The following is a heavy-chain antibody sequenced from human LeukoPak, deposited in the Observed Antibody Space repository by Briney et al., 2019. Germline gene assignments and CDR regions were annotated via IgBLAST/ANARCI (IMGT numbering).Heavy chain of an antibody. CDR1: GFTFTNYW. J-gene: IGHJ6*04. D-gene: IGHD3-22*01. V-gene: IGHV3-7*03. CDR2: IKPDETEK. CDR3: AKDMSSGYYYFTMDV. Sequence: GGSLRLSCAASGFTFTNYWMTWVRQAPGKRLEWLADIKPDETEKYYIDSVKGRFTISRDNAKNSLYLQMNSLRAEDMALYYCAKDMSSGYYYFTMDVWGKGTTVTVSS.